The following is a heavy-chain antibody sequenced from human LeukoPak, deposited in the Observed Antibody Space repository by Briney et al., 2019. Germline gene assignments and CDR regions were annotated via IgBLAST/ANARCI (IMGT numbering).Heavy chain of an antibody. CDR1: GYTSTGYY. CDR2: INPNSGGT. Sequence: ASVKVSCKASGYTSTGYYMHWVRPAPGQGLEWMGRINPNSGGTNYAQKFQGRVTMTRDTSISTAYMELSRLRSDDTAVYYCARVDCSGGSCYSLNYWGQGTLVTVSS. V-gene: IGHV1-2*06. D-gene: IGHD2-15*01. CDR3: ARVDCSGGSCYSLNY. J-gene: IGHJ4*02.